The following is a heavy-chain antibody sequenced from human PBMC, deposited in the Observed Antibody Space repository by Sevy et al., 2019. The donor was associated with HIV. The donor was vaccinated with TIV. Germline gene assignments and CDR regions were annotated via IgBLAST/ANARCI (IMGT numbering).Heavy chain of an antibody. Sequence: RGYLRLSCEASGFTVSGNYMAWVRLAPGKGLERVSLIDSGGSTYYAESVKGRFTISRDYSKNTLYLQMNILRAEDTAVYYCAKDYGDYTLDYWGQGTLVYVSS. CDR2: IDSGGST. CDR1: GFTVSGNY. V-gene: IGHV3-66*02. J-gene: IGHJ4*02. D-gene: IGHD4-17*01. CDR3: AKDYGDYTLDY.